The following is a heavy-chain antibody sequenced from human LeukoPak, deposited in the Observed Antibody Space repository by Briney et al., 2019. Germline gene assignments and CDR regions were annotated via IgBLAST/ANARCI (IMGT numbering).Heavy chain of an antibody. CDR2: ISSSSSYI. CDR1: GFIFSSYW. CDR3: ARVVGSGDNRGGEGLDY. V-gene: IGHV3-21*01. J-gene: IGHJ4*02. D-gene: IGHD3-10*01. Sequence: PGGSLRLSCAASGFIFSSYWMAWVRQAPGKGLEWVSSISSSSSYIYYADSVKGRFTISRDNAKNSLYLQMNSLRAEDTAVYYCARVVGSGDNRGGEGLDYWGQGTLVTVSS.